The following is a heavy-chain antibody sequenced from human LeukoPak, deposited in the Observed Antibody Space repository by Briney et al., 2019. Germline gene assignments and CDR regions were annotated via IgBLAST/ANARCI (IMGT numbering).Heavy chain of an antibody. Sequence: SETLSLTCTVSGGSISSYYWSWIRQPPGKGLEWIGEINHSGSTNYNPSLKSRVTISVDTSKNQFSLKLSSVTAADTAVYYCARGRGYCSSTSCYARARGYYYYMDVWGRGTTVTVSS. J-gene: IGHJ6*03. V-gene: IGHV4-34*01. CDR2: INHSGST. D-gene: IGHD2-2*01. CDR3: ARGRGYCSSTSCYARARGYYYYMDV. CDR1: GGSISSYY.